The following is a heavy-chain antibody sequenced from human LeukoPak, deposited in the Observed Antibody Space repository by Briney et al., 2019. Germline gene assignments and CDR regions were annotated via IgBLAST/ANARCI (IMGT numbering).Heavy chain of an antibody. J-gene: IGHJ6*03. V-gene: IGHV3-30*04. CDR2: ISFDGSNK. Sequence: PGGSLRLSCAASGFTFSSHAMHWVRQAPGKGLEWVAFISFDGSNKHFAVSVKGRFTISRDNAKNSLYLQMNSLRAEDTAVYYCARDKNGYCSSTSCPRGDYYYYMDVWGKGTTVTVSS. CDR1: GFTFSSHA. D-gene: IGHD2-2*03. CDR3: ARDKNGYCSSTSCPRGDYYYYMDV.